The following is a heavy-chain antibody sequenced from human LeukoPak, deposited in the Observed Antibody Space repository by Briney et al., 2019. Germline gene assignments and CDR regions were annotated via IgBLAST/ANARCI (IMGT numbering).Heavy chain of an antibody. CDR1: GVSINSGGHY. CDR3: ARDRGGYSGYFDY. CDR2: ISDIRST. Sequence: SQTLSLTCTVSGVSINSGGHYWIWVRQYPGKGLEWIVYISDIRSTYYTPSLKSRITISVDTSKNQFSLKVSSVTAADTAVYYCARDRGGYSGYFDYWGQGTLVTVSS. V-gene: IGHV4-31*03. J-gene: IGHJ4*02. D-gene: IGHD5-12*01.